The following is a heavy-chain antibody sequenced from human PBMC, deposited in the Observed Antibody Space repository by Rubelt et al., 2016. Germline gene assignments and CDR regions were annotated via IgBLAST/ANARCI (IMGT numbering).Heavy chain of an antibody. J-gene: IGHJ4*02. V-gene: IGHV1-2*06. CDR2: IRPNSGDT. D-gene: IGHD2-2*01. Sequence: QVQLVQSGAEVRKPGASVRVSCKGQGLEWMGRIRPNSGDTNYAQNFQGRVTMTRDTSITTAYMELSSLRSDDTAVYYCAGESCSYAAYGGQGTVVTVSS. CDR3: AGESCSYAAY.